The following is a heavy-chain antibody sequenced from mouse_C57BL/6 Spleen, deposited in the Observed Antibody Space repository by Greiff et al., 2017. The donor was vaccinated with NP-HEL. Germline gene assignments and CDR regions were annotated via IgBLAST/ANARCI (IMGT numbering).Heavy chain of an antibody. V-gene: IGHV1-69*01. CDR1: GYTFTSYW. J-gene: IGHJ3*01. Sequence: QVQLQQPGAELVMPGASVKLSCKASGYTFTSYWMPWVKQRPGQGLEWIGEIDPSDSYTNYNQKFKGKSTLTVDKSSSTAYMQLSSLTSEDSAVYYCARSRDYAGCAYWGQGTLVTVSA. CDR3: ARSRDYAGCAY. CDR2: IDPSDSYT. D-gene: IGHD2-4*01.